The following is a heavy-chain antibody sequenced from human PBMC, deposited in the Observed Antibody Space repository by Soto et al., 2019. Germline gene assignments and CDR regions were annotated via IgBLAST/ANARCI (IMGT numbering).Heavy chain of an antibody. CDR2: ISAYNGNT. D-gene: IGHD3-3*01. Sequence: ASVKVSCKASGYTFTSYGISWVRQAPGQGLEWMGWISAYNGNTNYAQKLQGRVTMTTDTSTSTAYMELRSLRSDDTAVYYCARDLGYYDFWSGSLRSGVHFDYWGQGTLVTVSS. J-gene: IGHJ4*02. CDR3: ARDLGYYDFWSGSLRSGVHFDY. V-gene: IGHV1-18*01. CDR1: GYTFTSYG.